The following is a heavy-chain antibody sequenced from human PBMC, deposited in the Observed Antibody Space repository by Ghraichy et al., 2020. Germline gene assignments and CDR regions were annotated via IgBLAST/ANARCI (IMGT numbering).Heavy chain of an antibody. D-gene: IGHD4-17*01. CDR1: GYTFTGYY. J-gene: IGHJ3*02. CDR2: INPNSGGT. Sequence: ASVKVSCKASGYTFTGYYMHWVRQAPGQGLEWMGWINPNSGGTNYAQKFQGWVTMTRDTSISTAYMELSRLRSDDTAVYYCARGLLDYGDSDAFDIWGQGTMVTVSS. V-gene: IGHV1-2*04. CDR3: ARGLLDYGDSDAFDI.